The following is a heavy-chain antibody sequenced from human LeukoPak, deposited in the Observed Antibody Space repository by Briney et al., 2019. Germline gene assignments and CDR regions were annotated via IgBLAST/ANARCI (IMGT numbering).Heavy chain of an antibody. J-gene: IGHJ4*02. CDR1: GFTVSINY. CDR3: ARGAGTYLGY. Sequence: PGGSLRLSCAASGFTVSINYMTWVRQAPGKGLEWVSVIYSDGSTYYADSVKGRFAISRDNSKNALYLQLNSLRAEDTAVYYCARGAGTYLGYWGQGTLVTVSS. V-gene: IGHV3-53*01. D-gene: IGHD6-13*01. CDR2: IYSDGST.